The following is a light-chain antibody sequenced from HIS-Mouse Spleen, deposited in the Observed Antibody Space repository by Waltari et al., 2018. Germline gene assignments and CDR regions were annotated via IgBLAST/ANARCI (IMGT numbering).Light chain of an antibody. CDR3: QQYYSFPWT. Sequence: AIWMTQSPSLLSASTGHRVTISCRISQGISSYLAWYQQKPGKAPELLIYAASTLQSGVPSRFSGSGSGTDFTLTISCLQSEDFATYYCQQYYSFPWTFGQGTKVEIK. CDR2: AAS. V-gene: IGKV1D-8*02. J-gene: IGKJ1*01. CDR1: QGISSY.